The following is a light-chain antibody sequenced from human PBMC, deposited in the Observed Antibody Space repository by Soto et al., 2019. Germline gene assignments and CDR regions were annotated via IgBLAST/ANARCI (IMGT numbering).Light chain of an antibody. CDR2: DVS. J-gene: IGLJ1*01. Sequence: QSVLTQPRSVSGSPGQSVSISCTGTSSDVGRYSYVSWYQQHPGKAPKLMIYDVSERPSGVPDRFSGSKSGNTASLTIYGLQAEDEADYYCCSYAGTYTGVFGTGTKVTV. V-gene: IGLV2-11*01. CDR1: SSDVGRYSY. CDR3: CSYAGTYTGV.